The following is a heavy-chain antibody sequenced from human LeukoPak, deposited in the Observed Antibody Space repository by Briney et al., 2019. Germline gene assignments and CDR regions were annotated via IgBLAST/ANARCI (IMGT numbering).Heavy chain of an antibody. J-gene: IGHJ4*02. CDR2: ISSSSNYI. Sequence: PGGSLRLSCAASGFTFSTYNMNWVRQAPGKGLEWVSSISSSSNYIYYADSVKGRFTISRDNSKNTLYLQMNSLRAEDTAVYYCAKRDPVGSSFDYWGQGTLVTVSS. CDR3: AKRDPVGSSFDY. D-gene: IGHD3-10*01. V-gene: IGHV3-21*04. CDR1: GFTFSTYN.